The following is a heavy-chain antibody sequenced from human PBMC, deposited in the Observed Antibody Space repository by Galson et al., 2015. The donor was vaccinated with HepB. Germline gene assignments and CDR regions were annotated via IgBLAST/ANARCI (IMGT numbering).Heavy chain of an antibody. Sequence: SLRLSCAASGFTFSSYSMNWVRQAPGKGLEWVSYISSSSSTIYYADSVKGRFTISRDNAKNSLYLQMNSLRAEDTAVYYCARVGRVWFGELLYPLNFDYWGQGTLVTVSS. J-gene: IGHJ4*02. D-gene: IGHD3-10*01. V-gene: IGHV3-48*01. CDR3: ARVGRVWFGELLYPLNFDY. CDR1: GFTFSSYS. CDR2: ISSSSSTI.